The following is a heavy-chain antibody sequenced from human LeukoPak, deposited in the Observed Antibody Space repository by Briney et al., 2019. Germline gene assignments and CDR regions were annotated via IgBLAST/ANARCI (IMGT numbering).Heavy chain of an antibody. Sequence: GGSLRLSCAASGFTFSSYGMHWVRQAPGKGLEWVAVISYDGSNKYYADSVKGRFTISRDNSKNTLYLQMNSLRAEDTAVYYCAKPAIQLWLSYYFDYWGQGTLVTVSS. J-gene: IGHJ4*02. CDR2: ISYDGSNK. V-gene: IGHV3-30*18. CDR1: GFTFSSYG. CDR3: AKPAIQLWLSYYFDY. D-gene: IGHD5-18*01.